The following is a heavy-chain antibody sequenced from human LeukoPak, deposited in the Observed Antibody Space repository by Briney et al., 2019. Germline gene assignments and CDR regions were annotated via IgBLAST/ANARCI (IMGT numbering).Heavy chain of an antibody. D-gene: IGHD3-3*01. CDR2: INHSGST. CDR1: GGSFSGYY. CDR3: ARGGAQNTYYDFWSGYYYFDY. Sequence: KPSETPSLTCAVYGGSFSGYYWSWIRQPPGKGLEWIGEINHSGSTNYNPSLKSRVTISVDTSKNQFSLKLSSVTAAETAVYYCARGGAQNTYYDFWSGYYYFDYWGQGTLVTVSS. J-gene: IGHJ4*02. V-gene: IGHV4-34*01.